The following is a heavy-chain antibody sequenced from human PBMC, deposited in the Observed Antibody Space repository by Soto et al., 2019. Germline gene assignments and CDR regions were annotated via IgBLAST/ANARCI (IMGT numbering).Heavy chain of an antibody. D-gene: IGHD2-21*02. J-gene: IGHJ3*02. CDR2: IYHSGST. CDR3: AREYVYCGGDCYSDAFDI. Sequence: SETLSLTCAVSGYSISSGYYWGWIRQPPGKGLECIASIYHSGSTYFNPSLKSRVTISVDTSKNHFSLKLNSVTAADTAVYYCAREYVYCGGDCYSDAFDIWGQGTMVTVS. CDR1: GYSISSGYY. V-gene: IGHV4-38-2*02.